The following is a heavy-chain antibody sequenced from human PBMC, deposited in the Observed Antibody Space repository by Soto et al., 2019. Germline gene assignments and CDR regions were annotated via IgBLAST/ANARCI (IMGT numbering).Heavy chain of an antibody. D-gene: IGHD3-10*01. J-gene: IGHJ6*03. V-gene: IGHV3-15*01. Sequence: GGSLRLSCAASGFTFSNAWMSWVRQAPGKGLEWVGRIKSKTDGGTTDYAAPVKGRFTISRDDSKNTLYLQMNSLKTEDTAVYYCTTANYGSGSYPPYYYYMDVWGKGTTVTVSS. CDR1: GFTFSNAW. CDR2: IKSKTDGGTT. CDR3: TTANYGSGSYPPYYYYMDV.